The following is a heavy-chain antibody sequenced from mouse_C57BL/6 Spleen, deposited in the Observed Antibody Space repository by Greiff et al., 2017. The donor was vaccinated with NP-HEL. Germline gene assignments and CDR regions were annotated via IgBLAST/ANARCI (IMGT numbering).Heavy chain of an antibody. D-gene: IGHD2-5*01. Sequence: VQLKQSGAELVRPGASVKLSCTASGFNIKDDYMHWVKQRPEQGLEWIGWIDPENGDPEYASKFQGKATIPADTSSNTAYLQLSSLTSDDTAVYYGTKSYYSNYGAMDYWGQGTSVTVSS. CDR2: IDPENGDP. V-gene: IGHV14-4*01. CDR3: TKSYYSNYGAMDY. CDR1: GFNIKDDY. J-gene: IGHJ4*01.